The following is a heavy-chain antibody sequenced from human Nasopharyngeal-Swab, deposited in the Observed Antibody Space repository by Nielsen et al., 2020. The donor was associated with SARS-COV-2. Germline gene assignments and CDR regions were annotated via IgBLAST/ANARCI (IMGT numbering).Heavy chain of an antibody. J-gene: IGHJ4*02. V-gene: IGHV4-34*01. Sequence: SETLSLTCAVYGGSFSGYYWSWIRQPPGKGLEWIGEINHSGSTNYNPSLESRVTISVDTSKNQFSLKLSSVTAADTAVYYCAGYSSGWTFDYWGQGTLVTVSS. CDR1: GGSFSGYY. D-gene: IGHD6-19*01. CDR3: AGYSSGWTFDY. CDR2: INHSGST.